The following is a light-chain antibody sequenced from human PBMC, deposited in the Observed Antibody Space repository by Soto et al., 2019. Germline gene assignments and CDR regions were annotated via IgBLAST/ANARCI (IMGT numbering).Light chain of an antibody. Sequence: EVVLTQSPATLSLSPGERVTLSCRASQGIGDTLAWYQHKPGQTPRLLIYDTSARATGVPARFSGSGSGTDFTLTISRLEPEDFAVYYCQQYGSSPATFGQGTKVDIK. CDR2: DTS. CDR3: QQYGSSPAT. CDR1: QGIGDT. V-gene: IGKV3-20*01. J-gene: IGKJ1*01.